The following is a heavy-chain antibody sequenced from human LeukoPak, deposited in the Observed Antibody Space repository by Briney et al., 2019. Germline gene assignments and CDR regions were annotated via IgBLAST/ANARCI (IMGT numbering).Heavy chain of an antibody. J-gene: IGHJ6*02. Sequence: GGSLRLSCAASGFTFSSYAMHWVRQAPGKGLEYVSAISSNGGSTYYANSVKGRFTISRDNSKNSLYLQMNSLRTEDTALYYCAKDILTAQFGELLSFRYYGMDVWGQGTTVTVSS. CDR2: ISSNGGST. CDR3: AKDILTAQFGELLSFRYYGMDV. CDR1: GFTFSSYA. V-gene: IGHV3-64*01. D-gene: IGHD3-10*01.